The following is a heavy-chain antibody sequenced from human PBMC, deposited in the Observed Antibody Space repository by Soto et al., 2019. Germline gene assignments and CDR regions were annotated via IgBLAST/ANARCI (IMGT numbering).Heavy chain of an antibody. J-gene: IGHJ5*02. V-gene: IGHV3-33*01. D-gene: IGHD2-15*01. Sequence: QVQLVESGGGVVQPGRSLRLSCAASGFTFSSYGMHWVRQAPGKGLEWVAVIWYDGSNKYYADSVKGRFTISRDNSKNTLYLQMNGLGAEDTAVYYCARDVKDLVGAGWFDPWGQGTLVTVSS. CDR2: IWYDGSNK. CDR3: ARDVKDLVGAGWFDP. CDR1: GFTFSSYG.